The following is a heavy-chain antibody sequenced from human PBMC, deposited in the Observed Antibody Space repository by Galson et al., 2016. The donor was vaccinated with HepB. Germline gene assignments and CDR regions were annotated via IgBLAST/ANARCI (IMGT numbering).Heavy chain of an antibody. CDR1: EFTFSSYS. J-gene: IGHJ4*02. V-gene: IGHV3-21*01. D-gene: IGHD1-26*01. CDR2: ISSSRDYI. Sequence: SLRLSCAASEFTFSSYSMNWVRQAPGKGLEWVSSISSSRDYIYYADSVKGRFTISRDNAKNSLYLQMNSLRTEDTAVYYCAREGGSVDSWGQGTLVTVSS. CDR3: AREGGSVDS.